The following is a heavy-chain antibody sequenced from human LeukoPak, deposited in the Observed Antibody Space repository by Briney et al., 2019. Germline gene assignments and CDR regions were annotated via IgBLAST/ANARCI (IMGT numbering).Heavy chain of an antibody. CDR3: AKAGTYYDFWSGYYAWFDP. CDR1: GFTFDDYG. D-gene: IGHD3-3*01. Sequence: GGSLRLSCAASGFTFDDYGMSWVRQAPGKGLEWVSGINWNGGSTGYADSVKGRFTISRDNAKNSLYLQMNSLRAEDTAVYYCAKAGTYYDFWSGYYAWFDPWGQGTLVTVSS. J-gene: IGHJ5*02. CDR2: INWNGGST. V-gene: IGHV3-20*04.